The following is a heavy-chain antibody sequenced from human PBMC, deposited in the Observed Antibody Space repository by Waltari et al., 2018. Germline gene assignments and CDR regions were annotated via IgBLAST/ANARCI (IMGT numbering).Heavy chain of an antibody. CDR1: GLTFRTYA. V-gene: IGHV3-48*01. CDR2: IGGSGTII. CDR3: ARDQKYNWDLDY. Sequence: VQLVESGGDLVQPGGSLRLSCAASGLTFRTYAMNWVRQAPGKGLGWVAYIGGSGTIIYYADSVRGRFAISRDDAKNSLYLEMNSLRAEDTAVYYCARDQKYNWDLDYWGQGTLVTVSS. J-gene: IGHJ4*02. D-gene: IGHD1-20*01.